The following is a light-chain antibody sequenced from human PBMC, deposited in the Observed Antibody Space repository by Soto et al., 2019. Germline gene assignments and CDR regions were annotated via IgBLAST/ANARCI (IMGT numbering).Light chain of an antibody. J-gene: IGLJ1*01. CDR3: SSYRDIHTTV. Sequence: QSVLTQAASVSGSPGQSIAIACKGTSSDIGAYKYVSWYQQHPGKAPKLLIYEVSNRPPGISTRFSGSKSGNTASLTISGLQAEDEADYYCSSYRDIHTTVFGTGTKLTVL. CDR2: EVS. CDR1: SSDIGAYKY. V-gene: IGLV2-14*01.